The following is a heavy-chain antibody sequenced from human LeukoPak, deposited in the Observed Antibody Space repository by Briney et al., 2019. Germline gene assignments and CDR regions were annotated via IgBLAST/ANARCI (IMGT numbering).Heavy chain of an antibody. CDR3: AKSTNYYDSSGYSGY. V-gene: IGHV3-7*01. Sequence: GGSLRLSCAASGFTFSSYWMSWVRQAPGKGLEWVANIKQDGSEKYYVDSVKGRFTISRDNSKNSLYLQMNSLRAEDTAVYYCAKSTNYYDSSGYSGYWGQGTLVTVSS. CDR1: GFTFSSYW. D-gene: IGHD3-22*01. CDR2: IKQDGSEK. J-gene: IGHJ4*02.